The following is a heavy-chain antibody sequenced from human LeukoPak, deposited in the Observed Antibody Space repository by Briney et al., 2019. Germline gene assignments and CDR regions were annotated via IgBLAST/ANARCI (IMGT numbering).Heavy chain of an antibody. J-gene: IGHJ4*02. CDR1: GFTFSSYA. CDR3: ASYDYVWGSYRTPFDY. V-gene: IGHV3-23*01. D-gene: IGHD3-16*02. CDR2: ISGSGGST. Sequence: GVSLRLSCAASGFTFSSYAMSWVRQAPGKGLEWVSAISGSGGSTYYADSVKGRFTISRDNSKNTLYLQMNSLRAEDTAVYYCASYDYVWGSYRTPFDYWGQGTLVTVSS.